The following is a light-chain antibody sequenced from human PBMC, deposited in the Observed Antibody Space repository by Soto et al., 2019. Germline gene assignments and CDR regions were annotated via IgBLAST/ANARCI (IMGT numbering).Light chain of an antibody. CDR1: QSISSW. J-gene: IGKJ1*01. V-gene: IGKV1-5*03. CDR2: KAS. CDR3: QQYNSYWWT. Sequence: DIQMTQSPSTLSASVGDRVTITCRASQSISSWLAWYQQKPGKAPKLLIYKASSLESGVPSRFSGSGSGTEVTLTISSLQPDDFATYYCQQYNSYWWTFGQGTKVEIK.